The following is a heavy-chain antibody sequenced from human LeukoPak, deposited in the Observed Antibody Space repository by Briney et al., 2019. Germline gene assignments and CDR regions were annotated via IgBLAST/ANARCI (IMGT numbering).Heavy chain of an antibody. CDR3: VPRGAARNFDY. Sequence: GGSLRLSCAASGFTFTTYAMSSIRQPPGKGLEWVSAIIRGGSITVYADSVRGRFTISRDNSKHTLYLQMNSLRGDDTAGYYCVPRGAARNFDYWGQGAQAAVSS. V-gene: IGHV3-23*01. CDR1: GFTFTTYA. D-gene: IGHD6-6*01. CDR2: IIRGGSIT. J-gene: IGHJ4*02.